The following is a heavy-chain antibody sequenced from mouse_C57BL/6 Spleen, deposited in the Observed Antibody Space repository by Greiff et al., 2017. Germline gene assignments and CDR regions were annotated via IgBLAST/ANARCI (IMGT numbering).Heavy chain of an antibody. J-gene: IGHJ1*03. Sequence: DVMLVESGGGLVKPGGSLKLSCAASGFTFSSYAMSWVRQTPEKRLEWVATISDGGSYTYYPDNVKGRFTISRDNAKNNLYLQMSHLKSEDTAMYYGASEFSITTVVATRWYFDVWGTGTTVTVSS. CDR1: GFTFSSYA. V-gene: IGHV5-4*03. CDR3: ASEFSITTVVATRWYFDV. CDR2: ISDGGSYT. D-gene: IGHD1-1*01.